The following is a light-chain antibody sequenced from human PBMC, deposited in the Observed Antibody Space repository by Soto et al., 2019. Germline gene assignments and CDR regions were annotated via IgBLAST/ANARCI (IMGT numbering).Light chain of an antibody. CDR2: TNN. V-gene: IGLV1-44*01. CDR1: DSNIGRNT. J-gene: IGLJ2*01. Sequence: QSVLTQPPSASGTPGQRVSISCAGSDSNIGRNTVNWYQQRPRTAPKLLIYTNNHRPSGVPDRFSASKSGTSASLAISGLQSEDEADYYCAAWDISLGGHVVFGGGSEENV. CDR3: AAWDISLGGHVV.